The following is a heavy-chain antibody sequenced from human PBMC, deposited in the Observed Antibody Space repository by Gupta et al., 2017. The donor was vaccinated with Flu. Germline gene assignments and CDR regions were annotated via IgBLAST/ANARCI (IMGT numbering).Heavy chain of an antibody. CDR2: NFANGKI. J-gene: IGHJ4*02. CDR3: GRAPDS. V-gene: IGHV4-39*01. CDR1: GGPISSGTYY. Sequence: QLQLQESGPGLVKPSETLSLTCTFSGGPISSGTYYWGWIRHPPGKGLEWIGSNFANGKIYYSPTLKSRVTISVDTSKNQFSLRLTSVTAADTAVYYCGRAPDSWGQGTLVIVSS.